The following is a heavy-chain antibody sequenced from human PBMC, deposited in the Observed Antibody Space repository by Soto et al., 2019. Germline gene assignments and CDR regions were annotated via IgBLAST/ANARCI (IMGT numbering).Heavy chain of an antibody. D-gene: IGHD3-10*01. Sequence: QVQLQQWGAGLLKPSETLSLTCAVYGGSFSGYYWSWIRQPPGKGLEWIGEINHSGSTNYNPSLKSRVTISVDTSKNQFSLKLSSVPAADTAVYYCARVRHVLLWFGESRGYGMDVWGQGTTVTVSS. J-gene: IGHJ6*02. CDR3: ARVRHVLLWFGESRGYGMDV. CDR1: GGSFSGYY. V-gene: IGHV4-34*01. CDR2: INHSGST.